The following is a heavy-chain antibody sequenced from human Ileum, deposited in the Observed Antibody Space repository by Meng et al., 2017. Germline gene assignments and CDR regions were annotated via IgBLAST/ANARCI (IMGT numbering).Heavy chain of an antibody. J-gene: IGHJ4*02. CDR3: ARNYYDSSGEDSNDY. D-gene: IGHD3-22*01. CDR1: GGSFSGYY. Sequence: GQLQQWGAGLLKPSETLSLTCAVYGGSFSGYYWSWIRQPPGKGLEWIGEINHSGSTNYNPSLKSRVTISVDTSKNQFSLKLSSVTAADTAVYYCARNYYDSSGEDSNDYWGQGTLVTVSS. CDR2: INHSGST. V-gene: IGHV4-34*01.